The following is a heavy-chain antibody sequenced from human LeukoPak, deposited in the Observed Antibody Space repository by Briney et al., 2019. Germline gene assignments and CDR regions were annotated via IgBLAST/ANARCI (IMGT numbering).Heavy chain of an antibody. V-gene: IGHV1-2*02. Sequence: ASVNVSRKASGYTFTAYHIHGVRPAPGQGLEWMCWINANIGGTNYAQSFQDRSTMTRDTSISTAYMELSRLTSDATAVYDCAKGNDSVWWSYSGSLDYCGQGNPVTVSS. CDR1: GYTFTAYH. CDR2: INANIGGT. J-gene: IGHJ4*02. D-gene: IGHD3-16*01. CDR3: AKGNDSVWWSYSGSLDY.